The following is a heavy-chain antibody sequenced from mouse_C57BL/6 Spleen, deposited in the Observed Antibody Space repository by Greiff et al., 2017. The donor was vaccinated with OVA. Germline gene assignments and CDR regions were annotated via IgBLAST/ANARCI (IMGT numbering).Heavy chain of an antibody. CDR1: GYTFPSYW. D-gene: IGHD2-4*01. CDR2: LNPSSGYT. V-gene: IGHV1-7*01. Sequence: VQLKESGAELAKPGASVKLSCKASGYTFPSYWMHWVKQRPGQGLEWIGYLNPSSGYTKYNQKFKDKATLTADKSSSRAYMQLSSLTYEDSAVYDCARSDYDYAMDYWGQGTSVTVSS. J-gene: IGHJ4*01. CDR3: ARSDYDYAMDY.